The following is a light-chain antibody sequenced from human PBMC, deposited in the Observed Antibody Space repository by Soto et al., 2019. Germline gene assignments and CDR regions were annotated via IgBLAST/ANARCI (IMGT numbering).Light chain of an antibody. Sequence: QSVLTQPPSASGTPGQRVTVSCSGSRSNIGSTYVYWYQQLPGTAPKLLIYRNNQRPSGVPDRFSGSKSVTSASMALSGRRSEDESAYYCAAWDDSLSGRLVFGGGTKLTV. CDR3: AAWDDSLSGRLV. J-gene: IGLJ3*02. CDR2: RNN. V-gene: IGLV1-47*01. CDR1: RSNIGSTY.